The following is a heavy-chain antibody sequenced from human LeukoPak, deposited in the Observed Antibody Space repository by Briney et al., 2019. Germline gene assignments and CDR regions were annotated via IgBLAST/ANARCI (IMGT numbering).Heavy chain of an antibody. CDR3: TRVPFRFSSTTRDAFDI. CDR1: GFTFGDYA. Sequence: PGRSLRLSCTASGFTFGDYAMSWFRQAPGKGLEWVGFIRSKAYGGTTEYAASVKGRFTISRDDSKSIAYLQMHSLKTEDTAVYYCTRVPFRFSSTTRDAFDIWGQGTMVTVSS. D-gene: IGHD2-2*01. V-gene: IGHV3-49*03. J-gene: IGHJ3*02. CDR2: IRSKAYGGTT.